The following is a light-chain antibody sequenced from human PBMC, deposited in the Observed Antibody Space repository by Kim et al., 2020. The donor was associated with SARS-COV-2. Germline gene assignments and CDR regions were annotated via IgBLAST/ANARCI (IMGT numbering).Light chain of an antibody. J-gene: IGLJ3*02. V-gene: IGLV2-8*01. CDR2: DVT. Sequence: QSALTQPPSASGSPGQSVTISCTGDINDIGTYDFVSWYQQHPGRAPKPIIYDVTKRPSGVPDRFSGSKSANTASLTVSGLQAEDEANYYCSSYAGFNNGVFGGGTQLTVL. CDR1: INDIGTYDF. CDR3: SSYAGFNNGV.